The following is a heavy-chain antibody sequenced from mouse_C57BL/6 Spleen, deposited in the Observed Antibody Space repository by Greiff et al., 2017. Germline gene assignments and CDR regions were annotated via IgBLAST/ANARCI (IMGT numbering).Heavy chain of an antibody. D-gene: IGHD2-4*01. CDR2: IYPSDSET. J-gene: IGHJ3*01. CDR1: GYTFTSYW. V-gene: IGHV1-61*01. CDR3: ARWGDYLAY. Sequence: VQLQQPGAELVRPGSSVKLSCKASGYTFTSYWMDWVKQRPGQGLEWIGNIYPSDSETHYNQKFKDKATLTVDKSSSTAYMQLSSLTSEDSAVYYCARWGDYLAYWGQGTLGTVSA.